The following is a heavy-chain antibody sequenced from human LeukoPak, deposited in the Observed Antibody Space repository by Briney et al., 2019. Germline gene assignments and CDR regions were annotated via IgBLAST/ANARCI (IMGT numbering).Heavy chain of an antibody. V-gene: IGHV3-7*01. D-gene: IGHD3-10*01. CDR2: IKQDGSEK. CDR1: GFTFSSYW. CDR3: ARVDRGVIHWGGRRAMDY. J-gene: IGHJ4*02. Sequence: GGSLRLSCAASGFTFSSYWMSWVRQAPGKGLEWVANIKQDGSEKYYVDSVKGRFTISRDNAKNSLYLQMNSLRAEDTAVYYCARVDRGVIHWGGRRAMDYWGQGTLVTVSP.